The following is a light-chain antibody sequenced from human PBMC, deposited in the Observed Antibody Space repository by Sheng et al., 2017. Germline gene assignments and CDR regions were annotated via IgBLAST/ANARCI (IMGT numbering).Light chain of an antibody. CDR3: YSYAGNSTWV. V-gene: IGLV2-8*01. CDR2: EVT. CDR1: SSDIGGYNY. J-gene: IGLJ3*02. Sequence: QSALTQPPSASGSPGQSVTISCTGTSSDIGGYNYVSWYQQHPGKAPKVMIYEVTKRPSGVPGRFSGSKSDNTASLTVSGLEAEDEADYYCYSYAGNSTWVFGGGTKLTVL.